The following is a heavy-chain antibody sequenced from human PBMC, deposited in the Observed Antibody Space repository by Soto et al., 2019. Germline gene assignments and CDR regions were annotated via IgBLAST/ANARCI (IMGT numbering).Heavy chain of an antibody. CDR1: GFTFSNYG. D-gene: IGHD3-3*01. J-gene: IGHJ6*02. CDR3: TKRRNVLRFLEWSSGMEV. CDR2: ISDDGSNK. Sequence: PGGSLRLSCAASGFTFSNYGMHWVRQAPGKGLEWVAFISDDGSNKYYADSMKGRFTMSRDNSKSTLYLQMNSLRVEDTAVYYCTKRRNVLRFLEWSSGMEVWGQGTTATGSS. V-gene: IGHV3-30*18.